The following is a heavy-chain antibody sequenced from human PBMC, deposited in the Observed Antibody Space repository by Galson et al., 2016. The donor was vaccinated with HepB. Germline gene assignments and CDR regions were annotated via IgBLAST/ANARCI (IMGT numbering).Heavy chain of an antibody. Sequence: QSGAEVKKPGESLRISCKGSGYSFTSHWISWVRQMPGKGLECMGRIDPSDSYTIYSPSFQGYVTISADKSIRTAYLQWSSLKASDSAMYFCAGVEIAARPGGAEYSYNMDVWGQGSTVIVSS. D-gene: IGHD6-6*01. J-gene: IGHJ6*02. CDR3: AGVEIAARPGGAEYSYNMDV. CDR1: GYSFTSHW. CDR2: IDPSDSYT. V-gene: IGHV5-10-1*01.